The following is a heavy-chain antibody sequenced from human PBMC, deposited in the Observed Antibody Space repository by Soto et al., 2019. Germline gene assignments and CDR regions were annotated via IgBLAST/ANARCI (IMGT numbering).Heavy chain of an antibody. CDR3: AILGGYTFGTADFDY. J-gene: IGHJ4*02. V-gene: IGHV3-21*06. CDR1: GFTFSSYN. CDR2: IGVSHSHI. D-gene: IGHD5-18*01. Sequence: GGSLRLSCAASGFTFSSYNMNWVRQAPGKGLEWVSAIGVSHSHIYYADSVKGRFTISRDDAKNSLYLQMNSLRAEDTAVYYCAILGGYTFGTADFDYWGPGSLVTVSS.